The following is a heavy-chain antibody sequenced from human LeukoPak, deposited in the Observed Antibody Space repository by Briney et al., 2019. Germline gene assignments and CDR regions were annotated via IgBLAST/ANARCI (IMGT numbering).Heavy chain of an antibody. D-gene: IGHD2-2*01. CDR3: ARVSKPAAIGAYYYYMDV. V-gene: IGHV1-18*01. Sequence: ASVKVSCKASGYPFTSYGISWVRQAPGQGLEWMGWISAYNGNTNYAQKLQGRVTMTTDTSTSTAYMELRSLRSDDTAVYYCARVSKPAAIGAYYYYMDVWGKGTTVTVSS. CDR2: ISAYNGNT. J-gene: IGHJ6*03. CDR1: GYPFTSYG.